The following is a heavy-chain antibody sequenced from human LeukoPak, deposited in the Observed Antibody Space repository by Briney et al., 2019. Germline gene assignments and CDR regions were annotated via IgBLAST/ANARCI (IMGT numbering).Heavy chain of an antibody. J-gene: IGHJ6*03. Sequence: ASVKVSCKASGYTFTSYYMHWVRQAPGQGLEWMGIINPSGGSTSYAQKFQGRVTMTRDMSTSTVYMELSSVTAADTAVYYCARQIVKRWLPNSGYWGSGYYMDVWGKGTTVTISS. CDR3: ARQIVKRWLPNSGYWGSGYYMDV. CDR1: GYTFTSYY. CDR2: INPSGGST. D-gene: IGHD5-24*01. V-gene: IGHV1-46*01.